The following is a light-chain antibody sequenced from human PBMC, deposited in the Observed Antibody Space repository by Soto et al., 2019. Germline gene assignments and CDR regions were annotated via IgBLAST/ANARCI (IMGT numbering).Light chain of an antibody. CDR2: DAS. V-gene: IGKV1-5*01. Sequence: IRMTQSPSSFSASTGDRVTITCRASQGISNWLAWYQQKPGKAPRLLIYDASTLESGVPSRFSGSASGTEFALTISSLQPDDFATYYCQQHTFGQGTKVDIK. CDR1: QGISNW. CDR3: QQHT. J-gene: IGKJ2*01.